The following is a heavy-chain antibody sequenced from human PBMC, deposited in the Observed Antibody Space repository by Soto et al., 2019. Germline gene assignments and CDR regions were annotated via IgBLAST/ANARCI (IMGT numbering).Heavy chain of an antibody. J-gene: IGHJ4*02. Sequence: LRLSCAASGFTFDYYVMHWVRQAPGKVLEWVSGISWNSGSIDYADSVKGRFNISRDNAKNSLYLQMNSLRAEDTALYYCVKSRTVTTKYYFDYRGQGPLVNVS. CDR2: ISWNSGSI. V-gene: IGHV3-9*01. CDR3: VKSRTVTTKYYFDY. CDR1: GFTFDYYV. D-gene: IGHD4-17*01.